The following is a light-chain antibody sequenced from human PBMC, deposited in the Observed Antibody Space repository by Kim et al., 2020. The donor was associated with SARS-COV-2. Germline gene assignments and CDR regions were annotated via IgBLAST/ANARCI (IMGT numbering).Light chain of an antibody. Sequence: SSELTQDPAVSVALGQTVRITCQGDSLRTNYASWYQQKPGQAPVLVIYGKNNRPSGIPDRFSGSSSGNTASLNITGAQAEDEADYYCNSRDSSGNHWVFG. CDR1: SLRTNY. CDR2: GKN. V-gene: IGLV3-19*01. J-gene: IGLJ3*02. CDR3: NSRDSSGNHWV.